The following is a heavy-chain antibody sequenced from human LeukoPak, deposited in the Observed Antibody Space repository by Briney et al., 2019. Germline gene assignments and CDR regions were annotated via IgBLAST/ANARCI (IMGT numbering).Heavy chain of an antibody. CDR1: GGSISSGGYS. V-gene: IGHV4-30-2*01. CDR3: ARRTVLDALDI. J-gene: IGHJ3*02. Sequence: SETLSLTCAVSGGSISSGGYSWSWIRQPPGKGLEWIGYIYHSGSTYYNPSLKSRVTISVDRSKNQFSLKLSSVTAADTAVYYCARRTVLDALDIWGQGTMVTVSS. CDR2: IYHSGST.